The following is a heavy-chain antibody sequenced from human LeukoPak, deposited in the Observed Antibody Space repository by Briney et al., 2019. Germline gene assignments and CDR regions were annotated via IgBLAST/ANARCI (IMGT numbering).Heavy chain of an antibody. J-gene: IGHJ4*02. CDR1: GFTFSNYA. Sequence: GRSLRLSCSVSGFTFSNYAMHWVRQAPGPGLEYVSGISSNGGRTYYADSVKGRFTISRDNSKNTMYVQMSTLRVEDTAVYYCVKDPHSSGRYYFDYWGQGTLVTVSS. CDR3: VKDPHSSGRYYFDY. V-gene: IGHV3-64*05. CDR2: ISSNGGRT. D-gene: IGHD6-19*01.